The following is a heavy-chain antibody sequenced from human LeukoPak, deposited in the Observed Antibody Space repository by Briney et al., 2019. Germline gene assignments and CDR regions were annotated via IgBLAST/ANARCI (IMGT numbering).Heavy chain of an antibody. D-gene: IGHD6-13*01. CDR2: IYYSGST. J-gene: IGHJ4*01. V-gene: IGHV4-59*12. CDR1: GGSISSYY. CDR3: ARVVTAGSYYFDS. Sequence: PSETLSLTCTVSGGSISSYYWSWIRQPPGKGLEWIGYIYYSGSTNYNPSLKSRVTISVDTSKNQFSLKLSSVTAADTAVYYCARVVTAGSYYFDSWGHGTLVTVSS.